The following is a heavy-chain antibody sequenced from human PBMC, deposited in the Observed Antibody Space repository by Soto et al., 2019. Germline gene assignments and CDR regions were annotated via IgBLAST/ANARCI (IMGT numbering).Heavy chain of an antibody. V-gene: IGHV1-3*01. CDR3: ARVTINWNYYYYGMDV. D-gene: IGHD1-1*01. CDR1: GYTFTSYA. Sequence: QVQLVQSGAEVKKPGASVKVSCKASGYTFTSYAMHWVRQAPGQRLEWMGWISAYNGNTNYAQKLQGRVTMTTDTSTSTAYMELRSLRSDNTAVYYCARVTINWNYYYYGMDVWGQGTTVTVSS. CDR2: ISAYNGNT. J-gene: IGHJ6*02.